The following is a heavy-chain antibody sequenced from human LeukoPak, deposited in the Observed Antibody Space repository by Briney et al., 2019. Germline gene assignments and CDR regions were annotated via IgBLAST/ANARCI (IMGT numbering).Heavy chain of an antibody. D-gene: IGHD2-8*01. CDR2: INHSGST. CDR3: ARGTSLMVFGIPRFDP. J-gene: IGHJ5*02. CDR1: GGSFSGYY. Sequence: NSSETLSLTCAVYGGSFSGYYWTWIRQPPGKGLEWIGEINHSGSTNYSPSLKSRLTISVDTSKNHFSLKLSSVTAADTAVYYCARGTSLMVFGIPRFDPWGQGTLVTVSS. V-gene: IGHV4-34*01.